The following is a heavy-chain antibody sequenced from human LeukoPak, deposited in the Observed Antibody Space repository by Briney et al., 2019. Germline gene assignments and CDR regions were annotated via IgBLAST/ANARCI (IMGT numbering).Heavy chain of an antibody. CDR1: GFTFSSYG. Sequence: GGSLRLSCATSGFTFSSYGMHWVRQAPGKGLEWVAFIRYDGSNKYYADSVKGRFTISRDNSKNTLYLQMNSLRAKDTAVYYCAKELDGGDYMDVWGKGTTVTVSS. CDR2: IRYDGSNK. CDR3: AKELDGGDYMDV. J-gene: IGHJ6*03. D-gene: IGHD3-16*01. V-gene: IGHV3-30*02.